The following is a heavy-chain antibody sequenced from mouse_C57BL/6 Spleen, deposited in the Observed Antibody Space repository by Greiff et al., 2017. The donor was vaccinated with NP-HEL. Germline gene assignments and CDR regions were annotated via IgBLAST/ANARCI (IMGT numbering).Heavy chain of an antibody. CDR2: IDPETGGT. J-gene: IGHJ2*01. CDR3: TVGDYDYEEYYFDY. Sequence: LVESGAELVRPGASVTLSCKASGYTFTDYEMHWVKQTPVHGLEWIGAIDPETGGTAYNQKFKGKAILTADKSSSTAYMELRSLTSEDSAVYYCTVGDYDYEEYYFDYWGQGTTLTVSS. CDR1: GYTFTDYE. D-gene: IGHD2-4*01. V-gene: IGHV1-15*01.